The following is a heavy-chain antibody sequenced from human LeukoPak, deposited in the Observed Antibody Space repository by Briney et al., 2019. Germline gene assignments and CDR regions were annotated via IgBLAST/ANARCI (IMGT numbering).Heavy chain of an antibody. J-gene: IGHJ4*02. Sequence: PGGSLRLSCAASGFTFSSYAMSWVCKAPGKGLEWVSAISGSGGSTYYADSVKGRFTISRVNSKNTLYLQMNSLRAEHTAVYYRAKDSKIPQPPLDYCGQGSLVTVS. V-gene: IGHV3-23*01. CDR3: AKDSKIPQPPLDY. CDR2: ISGSGGST. D-gene: IGHD2-2*02. CDR1: GFTFSSYA.